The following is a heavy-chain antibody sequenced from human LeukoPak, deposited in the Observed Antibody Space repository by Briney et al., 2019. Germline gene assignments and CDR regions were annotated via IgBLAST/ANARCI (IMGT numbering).Heavy chain of an antibody. D-gene: IGHD3-22*01. J-gene: IGHJ6*02. CDR3: TKLRYYDSSSSGYYFGTWGVYSYYYGIDV. V-gene: IGHV1-69*01. CDR2: IMSVFGTT. CDR1: GTLGPHA. Sequence: GTLGPHAIVGMREAPGQGLEWMGGIMSVFGTTNYAQKFQGRVTITADEFTNTASMEMSSLRSEDTPVYYCTKLRYYDSSSSGYYFGTWGVYSYYYGIDVWGQGTTVIVSS.